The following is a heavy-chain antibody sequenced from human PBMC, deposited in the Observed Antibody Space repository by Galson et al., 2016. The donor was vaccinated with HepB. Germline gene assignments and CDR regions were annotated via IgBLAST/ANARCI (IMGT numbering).Heavy chain of an antibody. CDR2: ISAQNNAK. D-gene: IGHD6-25*01. CDR3: TRDMWSSFWGGYPMYYDY. CDR1: GYTFTTYG. Sequence: SVKVSCKASGYTFTTYGISWVRQAPGQGLEWVGWISAQNNAKKYGHNLQDRVVLTTDTSTNTAYMELRSLRSDDTAVYYCTRDMWSSFWGGYPMYYDYWGQGTLVTVSS. J-gene: IGHJ4*02. V-gene: IGHV1-18*01.